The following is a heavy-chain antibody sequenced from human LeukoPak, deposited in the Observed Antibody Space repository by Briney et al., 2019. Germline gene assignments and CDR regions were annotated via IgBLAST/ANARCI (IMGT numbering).Heavy chain of an antibody. D-gene: IGHD3-10*01. V-gene: IGHV4-4*07. CDR3: ARDSGTTGEVKFDP. J-gene: IGHJ5*02. Sequence: SETLSLTCIVSGGSINSYWSWIRQPAGKGLEWIGRISGSGTITYNPALQSRLTISIDTSKNQFSLKLMSVTAADTAVYYCARDSGTTGEVKFDPWGQGILVPVSS. CDR1: GGSINSY. CDR2: ISGSGTI.